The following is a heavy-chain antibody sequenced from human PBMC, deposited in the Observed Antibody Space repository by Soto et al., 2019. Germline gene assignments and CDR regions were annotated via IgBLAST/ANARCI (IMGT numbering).Heavy chain of an antibody. V-gene: IGHV3-48*02. D-gene: IGHD5-18*01. Sequence: GSLRLSCVASGLTFTSYSMNWVRQAPGKGLEWVSFIHSSSSTIYYADSVKGRFTISRDNAKNSLYLQMNSLRDEDTAVYYSARDRGYTYGFDFWGQGALVTVSS. CDR3: ARDRGYTYGFDF. CDR2: IHSSSSTI. CDR1: GLTFTSYS. J-gene: IGHJ4*02.